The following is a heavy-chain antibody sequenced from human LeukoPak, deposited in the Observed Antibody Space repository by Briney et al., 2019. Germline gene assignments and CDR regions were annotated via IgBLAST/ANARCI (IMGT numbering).Heavy chain of an antibody. V-gene: IGHV1-2*02. J-gene: IGHJ4*01. CDR1: GYSFTGYY. CDR3: ASALNSRSSSC. Sequence: ALVKVSCKASGYSFTGYYMHWVRQAPGQGLEWMGWISPNSGGTHYAQKFQGRVTMTTDTTIGTAYMELSRLTSDDTAVYYCASALNSRSSSCWGQGTRVTVSS. D-gene: IGHD6-13*01. CDR2: ISPNSGGT.